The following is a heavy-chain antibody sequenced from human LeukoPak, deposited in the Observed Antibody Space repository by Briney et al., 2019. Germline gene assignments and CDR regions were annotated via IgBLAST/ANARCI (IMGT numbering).Heavy chain of an antibody. Sequence: QPGGSLRLSCAASGFTFSSYAMSWVRQAPGKGLEWVANIKQDGSEKYNVDSVKGRFTISRDNAKNSLYLQMNSLRAEDTAVYYCARDQGDYWGQGTLVTVSS. J-gene: IGHJ4*02. V-gene: IGHV3-7*01. CDR3: ARDQGDY. CDR2: IKQDGSEK. CDR1: GFTFSSYA.